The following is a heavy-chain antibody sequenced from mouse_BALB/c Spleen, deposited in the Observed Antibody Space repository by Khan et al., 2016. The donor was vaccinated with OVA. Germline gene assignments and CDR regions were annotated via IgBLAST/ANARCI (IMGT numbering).Heavy chain of an antibody. CDR1: GYSITTDYA. CDR3: ARVYGGDFDY. D-gene: IGHD1-1*01. V-gene: IGHV3-2*02. J-gene: IGHJ2*01. CDR2: ISYNGNT. Sequence: VQLQQSGPGLVKPSQSLSLTYTVTGYSITTDYAWNWIRQFPGNKLEWMGFISYNGNTKYNPSLKSRISITRDTSKNQFFLQLKSVTTEDTARYYCARVYGGDFDYWGQGTTLTGSS.